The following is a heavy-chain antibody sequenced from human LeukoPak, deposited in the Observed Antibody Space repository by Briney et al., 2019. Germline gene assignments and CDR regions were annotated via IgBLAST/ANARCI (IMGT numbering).Heavy chain of an antibody. CDR2: IIPIFGTA. CDR3: ARCGGRVYYMDV. J-gene: IGHJ6*03. D-gene: IGHD2-15*01. V-gene: IGHV1-69*05. CDR1: GGTFSSYA. Sequence: GASVKVSCKASGGTFSSYAISWVRQAPGQGLEWMGGIIPIFGTANYAQKFQGRVTITTDESTSTAYMELSSLRSEDTAVYYCARCGGRVYYMDVWGKGTTVTASS.